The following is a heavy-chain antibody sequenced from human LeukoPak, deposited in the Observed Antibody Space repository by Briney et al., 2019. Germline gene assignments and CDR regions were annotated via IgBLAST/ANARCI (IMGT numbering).Heavy chain of an antibody. CDR1: GFTVSSNY. D-gene: IGHD3-22*01. V-gene: IGHV3-66*01. Sequence: PGGSLRPSCAASGFTVSSNYMSWVRQAPGKGLEWVSVIYSGGSTYYADSVKGRFTISRDNSKNTLYLQMNSLRAEDTAVYYCAKGKGYYDSSGYIGYYFDYWGQGTLVTVSS. J-gene: IGHJ4*02. CDR2: IYSGGST. CDR3: AKGKGYYDSSGYIGYYFDY.